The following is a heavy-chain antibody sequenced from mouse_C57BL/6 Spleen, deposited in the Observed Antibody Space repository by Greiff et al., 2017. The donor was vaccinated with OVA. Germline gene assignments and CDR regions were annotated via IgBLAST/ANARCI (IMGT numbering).Heavy chain of an antibody. V-gene: IGHV1-52*01. Sequence: QVQLQQPGAELVRPGSSVKLSCKASGYTFTSYWMHWVKQRPIQGLEWIGNIDPSDSETHYNQKFKDKATVTVDKSSSTAYMQLSSLTSEDAAVYYSARSDWYFDVWGTGTTVTVSS. CDR2: IDPSDSET. J-gene: IGHJ1*03. CDR1: GYTFTSYW. CDR3: ARSDWYFDV.